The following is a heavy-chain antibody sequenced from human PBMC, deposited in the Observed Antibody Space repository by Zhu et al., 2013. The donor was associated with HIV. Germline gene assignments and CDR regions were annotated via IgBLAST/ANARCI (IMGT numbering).Heavy chain of an antibody. J-gene: IGHJ4*02. D-gene: IGHD2-21*02. CDR3: ARSFGGNSGVTDY. CDR2: IYPSGGST. Sequence: QVQLVQSGAEVKKPGASVKVSCKASGYTFTSYYMHWVRQAPGQGLEWMGIIYPSGGSTTYAQRFQGRVTMTRDTSTSTVYMELSSLRSEDTAVFYCARSFGGNSGVTDYWGQGTLVTVSS. CDR1: GYTFTSYY. V-gene: IGHV1-46*01.